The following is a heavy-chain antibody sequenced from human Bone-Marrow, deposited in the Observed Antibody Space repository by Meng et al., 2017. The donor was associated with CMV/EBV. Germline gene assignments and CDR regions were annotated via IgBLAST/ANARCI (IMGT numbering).Heavy chain of an antibody. D-gene: IGHD3-3*01. CDR3: ARARSTHYDFWSGYGNWFGP. V-gene: IGHV4-31*02. Sequence: GGYYWSWIRQHPGKGLEWIGYIYYSGSTYYNPSLKSRVTISVDTSKNQFSLKLSSVTAADTAVYYCARARSTHYDFWSGYGNWFGPWGQGTLVTVSS. J-gene: IGHJ5*02. CDR2: IYYSGST. CDR1: GGYY.